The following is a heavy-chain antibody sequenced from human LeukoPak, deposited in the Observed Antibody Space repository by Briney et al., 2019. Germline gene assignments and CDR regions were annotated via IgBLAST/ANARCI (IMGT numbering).Heavy chain of an antibody. J-gene: IGHJ6*03. D-gene: IGHD1-14*01. CDR3: ARVGSEGYYYYYMDV. CDR1: GGSISSYY. CDR2: IYTSGST. Sequence: SETLSLTCTVSGGSISSYYWSWIRQPAGKGLEWIGRIYTSGSTNYDPSLKSRVTMSVDTSKNQFSLNLSSVTAADTAVYYCARVGSEGYYYYYMDVWGKGTTVTVSS. V-gene: IGHV4-4*07.